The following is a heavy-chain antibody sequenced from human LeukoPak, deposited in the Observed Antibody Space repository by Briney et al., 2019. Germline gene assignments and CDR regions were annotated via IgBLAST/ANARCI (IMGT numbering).Heavy chain of an antibody. CDR1: GGSFSGYY. D-gene: IGHD5-18*01. Sequence: SETLSLTCAVYGGSFSGYYWSWIRQPPGKGLEWIGEINRSGSTNYNPSLKSRVTISVDTSKNQFSLKLSSVTAADTAVYYCARCRYSYGTHFDYWGQGTLVTVSS. J-gene: IGHJ4*02. CDR2: INRSGST. V-gene: IGHV4-34*01. CDR3: ARCRYSYGTHFDY.